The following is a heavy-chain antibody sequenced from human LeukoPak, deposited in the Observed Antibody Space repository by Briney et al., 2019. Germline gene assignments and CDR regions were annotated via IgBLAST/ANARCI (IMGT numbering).Heavy chain of an antibody. CDR3: ARVDDFWSGYYEGYFDY. CDR1: GGSISSGGYY. CDR2: IYYSGST. V-gene: IGHV4-31*03. Sequence: PSETLSLTCTVSGGSISSGGYYWSWIRQHPGKGLEWIGYIYYSGSTYYNPSLKSRVTISVDTSKNQFSLKLSSVTAADTAVYYCARVDDFWSGYYEGYFDYWGQGTLVTVSS. J-gene: IGHJ4*02. D-gene: IGHD3-3*01.